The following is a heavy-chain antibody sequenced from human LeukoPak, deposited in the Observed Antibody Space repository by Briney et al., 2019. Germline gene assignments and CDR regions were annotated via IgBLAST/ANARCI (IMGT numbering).Heavy chain of an antibody. CDR1: GFPFAVYA. CDR2: ITWDAGST. CDR3: AKGTSSRHEFDY. J-gene: IGHJ4*02. D-gene: IGHD6-13*01. Sequence: PRRSLPLSCAASGFPFAVYAMHWVRQAPGQGLDWVSFITWDAGSTYYADSVKCRFTIPRDNSKSSLYLQMNSLRAEDTALYYCAKGTSSRHEFDYWGQGTLVTVSS. V-gene: IGHV3-43D*03.